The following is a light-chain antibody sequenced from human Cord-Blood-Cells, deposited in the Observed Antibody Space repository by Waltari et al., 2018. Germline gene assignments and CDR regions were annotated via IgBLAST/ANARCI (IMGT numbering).Light chain of an antibody. CDR3: QAWDSSTWV. CDR2: QDS. CDR1: KLWAKY. J-gene: IGLJ3*02. Sequence: SYELTQPPPVSVSPGQPARINCSGAKLWAKYACWYQQKPGQSPVLVIYQDSKRPSGIPERFSGSNSGNTTTLTISGTQAMDEADYYCQAWDSSTWVFGGGTKLTVL. V-gene: IGLV3-1*01.